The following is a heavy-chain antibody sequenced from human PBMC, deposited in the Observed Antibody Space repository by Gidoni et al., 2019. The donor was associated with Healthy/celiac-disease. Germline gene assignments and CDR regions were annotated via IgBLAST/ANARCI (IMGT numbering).Heavy chain of an antibody. Sequence: EVQLVESGGGLVQPGGSLRLSCAASGFTFSSYSMNWVRHAPGKGLGWVSYISSSSSTIYYADSVKGRFTISRDNAKNSRYLQMNSLRDEDTAVYYCARDGVVDYGGNPPPNWFDPWGQGTLVTVSS. CDR3: ARDGVVDYGGNPPPNWFDP. D-gene: IGHD4-17*01. CDR2: ISSSSSTI. J-gene: IGHJ5*02. V-gene: IGHV3-48*02. CDR1: GFTFSSYS.